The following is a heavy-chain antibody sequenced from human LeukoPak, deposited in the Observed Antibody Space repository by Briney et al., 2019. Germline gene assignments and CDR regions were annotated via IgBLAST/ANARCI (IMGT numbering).Heavy chain of an antibody. J-gene: IGHJ6*03. CDR3: ARAGVPYSSSWYITYYYYYMDV. D-gene: IGHD6-13*01. CDR2: INPNSGGT. V-gene: IGHV1-2*02. CDR1: GYTFTGYY. Sequence: ASVKVSCKASGYTFTGYYMHWVRQAPGQGLEWMGWINPNSGGTNYAQKFQGRVTMTRDTSISTAYMELSRLRSDDTAVYYCARAGVPYSSSWYITYYYYYMDVWGKGTTVTISS.